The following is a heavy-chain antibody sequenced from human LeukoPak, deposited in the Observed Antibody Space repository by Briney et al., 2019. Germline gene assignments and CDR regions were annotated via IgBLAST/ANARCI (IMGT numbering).Heavy chain of an antibody. V-gene: IGHV3-7*01. Sequence: GGSLRLSCAASGFTLSSYWMSWVRQAPGKGLEWVANIKQDGSEKYYVDSVKGRFTISRDNAKNSLYLQMNSLRAEDTAVYYCARVGSARLRFLEWSLEDYWGQGTLVTVSS. CDR2: IKQDGSEK. CDR3: ARVGSARLRFLEWSLEDY. J-gene: IGHJ4*02. CDR1: GFTLSSYW. D-gene: IGHD3-3*01.